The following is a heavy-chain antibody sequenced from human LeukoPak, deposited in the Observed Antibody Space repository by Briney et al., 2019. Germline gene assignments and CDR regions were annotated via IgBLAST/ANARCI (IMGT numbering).Heavy chain of an antibody. CDR1: GYTFTSYA. CDR3: ARGDLAYCGGDCYPDAFDI. J-gene: IGHJ3*02. CDR2: INTNTGNP. D-gene: IGHD2-21*02. V-gene: IGHV7-4-1*02. Sequence: ASVKVSCKASGYTFTSYAMNWVRQAPGQGLEWMGWINTNTGNPTYAQGFTGRFVFSLDTSVSTAYLQISSLKAEDTAVYYCARGDLAYCGGDCYPDAFDIWGQGTMVTVSS.